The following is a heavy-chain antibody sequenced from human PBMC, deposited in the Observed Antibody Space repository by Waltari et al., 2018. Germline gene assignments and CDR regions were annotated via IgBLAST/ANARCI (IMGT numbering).Heavy chain of an antibody. CDR1: GGSISSGGSS. CDR3: ARKYSSGWDFDY. CDR2: IYHSGST. Sequence: QLQLQESGSGLVKPSQTLSLTCAVSGGSISSGGSSWSWIRQPPGKGLEWIGYIYHSGSTYYNPSLKSRVTISVDRSKNQFSLKLSSVTAADTAVYYCARKYSSGWDFDYWGQGTLVTVSS. D-gene: IGHD6-19*01. V-gene: IGHV4-30-2*01. J-gene: IGHJ4*02.